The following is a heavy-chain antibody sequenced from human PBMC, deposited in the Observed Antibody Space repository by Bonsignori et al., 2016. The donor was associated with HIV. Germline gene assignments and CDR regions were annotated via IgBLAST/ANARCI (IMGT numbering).Heavy chain of an antibody. CDR2: LSHDEIER. CDR1: GFALTSYA. V-gene: IGHV3-30-3*01. J-gene: IGHJ4*02. D-gene: IGHD2-8*01. CDR3: ARHYNDGVGRFDH. Sequence: GGSLRLSCVASGFALTSYAMSWVRQAPGKGPEWVALLSHDEIERYVGDSVKGRFTISRDTSKNTMFLEMNSLRTEDTAFYYCARHYNDGVGRFDHWGQGTLVTVSS.